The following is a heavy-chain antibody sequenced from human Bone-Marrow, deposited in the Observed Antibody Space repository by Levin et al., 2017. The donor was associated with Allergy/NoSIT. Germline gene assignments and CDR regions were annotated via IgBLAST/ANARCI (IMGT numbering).Heavy chain of an antibody. V-gene: IGHV3-74*01. Sequence: GESLKISCTASGFTLDSAWMHWVRQVPGKGLVWVSRIDENGRTINYADSVRGRFTISRDVAKNTVYLQMNSLTDEDTALHYCARVVPSKGFSFDLWGQGTMVTV. CDR2: IDENGRTI. CDR1: GFTLDSAW. J-gene: IGHJ3*01. D-gene: IGHD2-21*01. CDR3: ARVVPSKGFSFDL.